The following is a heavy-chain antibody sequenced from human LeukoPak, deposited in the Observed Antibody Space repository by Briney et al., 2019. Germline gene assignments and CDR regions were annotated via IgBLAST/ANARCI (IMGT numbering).Heavy chain of an antibody. D-gene: IGHD3-10*01. CDR2: ISWNSGSI. V-gene: IGHV3-9*01. CDR3: AKDRDYYASLDY. CDR1: GFSFDDYA. Sequence: GGSLRLSCAASGFSFDDYAMHWVRQAPGKGLEWVSGISWNSGSIGYADSVRGRFTISRDNAKNSLYLQMNSLRAEDTALYYCAKDRDYYASLDYWGQRTLVTVSS. J-gene: IGHJ4*02.